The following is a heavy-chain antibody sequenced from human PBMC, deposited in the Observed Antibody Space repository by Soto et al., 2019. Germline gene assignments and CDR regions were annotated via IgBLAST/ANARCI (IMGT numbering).Heavy chain of an antibody. CDR1: GYTFTSYG. J-gene: IGHJ6*02. V-gene: IGHV1-18*01. D-gene: IGHD3-22*01. CDR3: ARGGYYDSSGSRNYHYYGMNF. CDR2: ISAYNGNT. Sequence: ASVKVSCKASGYTFTSYGISWVRQAPGQGLERMGWISAYNGNTNYAQKLQGRVTMTTDTSTSTAYMELRSLRSDDTALYYCARGGYYDSSGSRNYHYYGMNFWGQGTTVTVSS.